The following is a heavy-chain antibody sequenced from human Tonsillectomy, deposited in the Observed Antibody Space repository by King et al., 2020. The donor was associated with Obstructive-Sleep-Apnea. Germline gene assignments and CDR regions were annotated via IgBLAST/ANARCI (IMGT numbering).Heavy chain of an antibody. Sequence: QLQESGPGLVKPSETLSLTCTVSGASFSSYYWSWIRQPPGKGLEWIGNFHDSGSTNYSPSLKRRVTISVDTSNNQFSLKLSSVTDADTALYYCARDSSYCSGGSCYSADFDYWGQGTLVTVSS. CDR3: ARDSSYCSGGSCYSADFDY. CDR2: FHDSGST. D-gene: IGHD2-15*01. CDR1: GASFSSYY. V-gene: IGHV4-59*01. J-gene: IGHJ4*02.